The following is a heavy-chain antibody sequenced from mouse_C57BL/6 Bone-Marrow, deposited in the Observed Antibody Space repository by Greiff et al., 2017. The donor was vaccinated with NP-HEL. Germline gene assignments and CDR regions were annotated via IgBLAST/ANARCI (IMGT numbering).Heavy chain of an antibody. V-gene: IGHV1-55*01. CDR2: LYPGSGSP. CDR3: SLNWVWFAY. Sequence: QVQLQQSGAELVKPGASVKMSCKASGYTFTSYWITWVKQRPGQGLAWIGDLYPGSGSPTYNEKFKSTATLTVDTSSSTAYMQLSSLTSEDSAVYYCSLNWVWFAYWGQGTLVTVSA. CDR1: GYTFTSYW. J-gene: IGHJ3*01. D-gene: IGHD4-1*02.